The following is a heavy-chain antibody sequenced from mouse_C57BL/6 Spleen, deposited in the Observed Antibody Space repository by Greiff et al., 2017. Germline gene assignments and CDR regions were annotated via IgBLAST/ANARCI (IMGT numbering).Heavy chain of an antibody. D-gene: IGHD1-1*01. CDR3: ARGTTTVVARYFDV. V-gene: IGHV1-50*01. J-gene: IGHJ1*03. CDR1: GYTFTSYW. CDR2: IDPSDSYT. Sequence: QVQLQQPGAELVKPGASVKLSCKASGYTFTSYWMQWVKQRPGQGLEWIGEIDPSDSYTNYNQKFKSKATLTVDTSSSTAYMQLSSLTSEDSAVYYCARGTTTVVARYFDVWGTGTTVTVSS.